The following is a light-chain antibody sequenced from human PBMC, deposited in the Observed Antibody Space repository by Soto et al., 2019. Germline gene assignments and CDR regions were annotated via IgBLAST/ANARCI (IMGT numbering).Light chain of an antibody. CDR2: GAS. Sequence: EIVLTQSPGTLSLSPGERATLSCRASQSVGSSYLAWYLQKPGQAPRLLIYGASDRATGIPDRFSCSGSGTDFPLIISRLEAEYFSVYYCQQYGNSPWTFGHGTNVEIK. CDR1: QSVGSSY. J-gene: IGKJ1*01. V-gene: IGKV3-20*01. CDR3: QQYGNSPWT.